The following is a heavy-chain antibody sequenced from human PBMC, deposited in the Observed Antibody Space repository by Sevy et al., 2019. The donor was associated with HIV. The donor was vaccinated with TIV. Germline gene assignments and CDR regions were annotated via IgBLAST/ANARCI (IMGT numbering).Heavy chain of an antibody. Sequence: ASVKVSCKASGYTFTSYGISWVRQAPGQGLEWMGRISPYDGNTNYAEKLKGRVTMTTETSTSTAYMELRSLRSDDTAVYYCARDDSSGYYPNAFDIWVQGTMVTVSS. D-gene: IGHD3-22*01. CDR3: ARDDSSGYYPNAFDI. CDR2: ISPYDGNT. J-gene: IGHJ3*02. V-gene: IGHV1-18*04. CDR1: GYTFTSYG.